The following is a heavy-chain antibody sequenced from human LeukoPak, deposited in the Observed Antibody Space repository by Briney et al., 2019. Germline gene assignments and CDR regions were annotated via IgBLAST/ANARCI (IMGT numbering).Heavy chain of an antibody. CDR1: GYTFTSYA. J-gene: IGHJ4*02. Sequence: ASVKVSCKASGYTFTSYAMHWVRQAPGQRLEWMGWINVGNSNTKYSQEFHDRVTITRDTSASTVYMELSSLKFEDMAVYYCARDAPYGSGRPFDYWGQGTLVTISS. D-gene: IGHD3-10*01. CDR2: INVGNSNT. CDR3: ARDAPYGSGRPFDY. V-gene: IGHV1-3*03.